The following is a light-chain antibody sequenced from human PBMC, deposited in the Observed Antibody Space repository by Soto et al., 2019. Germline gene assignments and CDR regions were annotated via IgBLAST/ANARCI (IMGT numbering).Light chain of an antibody. CDR2: GNS. CDR1: SSNIGAGYD. Sequence: SCTGSSSNIGAGYDVHWYQQLPGTAPKLLIYGNSNRPSGVPDRFSGSKSGTSASLAITGLQAEDEADYYCQSYDSSLSDVVFGGGTKVTVL. CDR3: QSYDSSLSDVV. J-gene: IGLJ2*01. V-gene: IGLV1-40*01.